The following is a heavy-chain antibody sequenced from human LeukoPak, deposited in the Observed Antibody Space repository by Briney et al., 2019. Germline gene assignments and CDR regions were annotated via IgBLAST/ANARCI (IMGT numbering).Heavy chain of an antibody. CDR2: IKHDGSEK. CDR3: ARAPTFSGWFDY. Sequence: GGSLRLSCAVSGFNFSNYWMSWVRQAPGKGLEWVANIKHDGSEKYSVASVKGRFTISRDNAKNSVYLQMNTLRAEDTAVYYCARAPTFSGWFDYWGQGTLVTVSS. J-gene: IGHJ4*01. D-gene: IGHD6-19*01. V-gene: IGHV3-7*01. CDR1: GFNFSNYW.